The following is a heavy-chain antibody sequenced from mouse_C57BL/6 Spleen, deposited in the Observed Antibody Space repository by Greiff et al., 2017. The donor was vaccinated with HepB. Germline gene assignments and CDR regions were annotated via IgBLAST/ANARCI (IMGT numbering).Heavy chain of an antibody. CDR3: TTGYGSRPMDY. J-gene: IGHJ4*01. V-gene: IGHV14-4*01. D-gene: IGHD1-1*01. Sequence: VQLQQSGAELVRPGASVKLSCTASGFNIKDDYMHWVKQRPEQGLEWIGWIDPENGDTEYASKFQGKAIITADTSSNTAYLQLSSLTSEDTAVYYCTTGYGSRPMDYWGQGTSVTVSS. CDR2: IDPENGDT. CDR1: GFNIKDDY.